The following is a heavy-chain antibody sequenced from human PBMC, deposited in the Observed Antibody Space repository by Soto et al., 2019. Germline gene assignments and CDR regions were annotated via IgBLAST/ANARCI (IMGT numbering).Heavy chain of an antibody. Sequence: QVLLVESGGGVVQPGRSLRLSCAASGFIFSNYDMHWVRQAPGKGLEWVAFISYDGSDKYYADSVKGRFTISRDNSKNTLFLQMNSLRGEDTAVYYWAGMITFGGVLVDWGQGTLVTVSS. J-gene: IGHJ4*02. CDR1: GFIFSNYD. CDR3: AGMITFGGVLVD. V-gene: IGHV3-30*03. D-gene: IGHD3-16*02. CDR2: ISYDGSDK.